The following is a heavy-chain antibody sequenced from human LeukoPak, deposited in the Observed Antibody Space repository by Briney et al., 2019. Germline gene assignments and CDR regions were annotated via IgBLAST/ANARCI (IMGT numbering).Heavy chain of an antibody. J-gene: IGHJ4*02. Sequence: ASVKVSCKASGYTFTSYDINWVQQATGRGLEWMGWMNPNSGNTGYAQRFQGRVTMTRNTSISTAYMELGSLRFEDTAVYYCARAYSSGLIDYWGQGTLVIVSS. CDR2: MNPNSGNT. CDR3: ARAYSSGLIDY. CDR1: GYTFTSYD. V-gene: IGHV1-8*01. D-gene: IGHD6-19*01.